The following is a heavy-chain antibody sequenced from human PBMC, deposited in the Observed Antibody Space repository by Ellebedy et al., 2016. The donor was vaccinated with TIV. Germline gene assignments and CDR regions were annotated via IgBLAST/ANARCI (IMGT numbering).Heavy chain of an antibody. CDR2: IRSSTNSI. Sequence: GESLKISXAASGFTFSSYAMTWVRQAPGKGLEWVAFIRSSTNSISYADSVKGRFTISRDNAKNTLYLQMNSLRAEDTAVYYCARDGDRIAAAGFDYWGQGTLVTVSS. J-gene: IGHJ4*02. CDR1: GFTFSSYA. CDR3: ARDGDRIAAAGFDY. V-gene: IGHV3-48*04. D-gene: IGHD6-13*01.